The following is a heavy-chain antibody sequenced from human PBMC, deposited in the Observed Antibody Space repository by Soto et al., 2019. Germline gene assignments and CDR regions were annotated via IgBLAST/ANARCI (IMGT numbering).Heavy chain of an antibody. CDR1: GFTFSRYW. CDR2: IKHDGSDQ. V-gene: IGHV3-7*01. Sequence: SGGSLRLSCAASGFTFSRYWMDWVRQAPRKGLEWVAAIKHDGSDQYYVDSVKGRFIVSRDNSKNTLFLQMNSLRAEDTAVYYCARGSPTVTSPNFDYWGQGTLVTVSS. D-gene: IGHD4-17*01. J-gene: IGHJ4*02. CDR3: ARGSPTVTSPNFDY.